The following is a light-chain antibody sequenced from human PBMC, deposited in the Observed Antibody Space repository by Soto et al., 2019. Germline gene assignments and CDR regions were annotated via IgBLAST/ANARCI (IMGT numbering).Light chain of an antibody. CDR3: QQYHSFPT. J-gene: IGKJ5*01. Sequence: DIQMTQSPSTLSASVGDRVTITCRASQTITKLLAWFQHTPGEAPKLLIHGASTLGAGVPSRFSGSGSGTEFTLTIRSLQPDDAATYYCQQYHSFPTFGQGTRLEIK. V-gene: IGKV1-5*03. CDR2: GAS. CDR1: QTITKL.